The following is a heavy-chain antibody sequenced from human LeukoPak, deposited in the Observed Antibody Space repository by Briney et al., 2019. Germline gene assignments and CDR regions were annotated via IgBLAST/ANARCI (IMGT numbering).Heavy chain of an antibody. CDR2: IYTSGST. CDR3: VKSYYDSTGYSGWFDP. V-gene: IGHV4-61*02. CDR1: GGSFSSGRDY. Sequence: SETLSLTCTVSGGSFSSGRDYWNWIRQPAGKGLEWIGRIYTSGSTHYNPSLKSRVTMSLDTSRNQVSLKLSSVIAADTAIYYCVKSYYDSTGYSGWFDPWGQGTLVTVSS. J-gene: IGHJ5*02. D-gene: IGHD3-22*01.